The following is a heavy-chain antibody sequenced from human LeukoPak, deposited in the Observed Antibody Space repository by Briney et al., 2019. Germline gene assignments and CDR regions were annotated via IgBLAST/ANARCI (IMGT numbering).Heavy chain of an antibody. CDR3: ARDRSRYSYGWGSAFDI. Sequence: GRSLRLSCAASGFTFDDYAMHWVRQAPGKGLEWVSGISWNSGSIGYADSVKGRFTISRDNAKNSLYLQMNSLRAEDTAVYYCARDRSRYSYGWGSAFDIWGQGTMVTVSS. D-gene: IGHD5-18*01. CDR1: GFTFDDYA. V-gene: IGHV3-9*01. CDR2: ISWNSGSI. J-gene: IGHJ3*02.